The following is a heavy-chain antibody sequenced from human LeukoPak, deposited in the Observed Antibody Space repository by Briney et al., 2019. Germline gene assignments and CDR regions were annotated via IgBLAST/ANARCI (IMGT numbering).Heavy chain of an antibody. J-gene: IGHJ6*02. Sequence: GASVKVSCKASGYTFTSYAMHWVRRAPGQRLEWMGWINAGNGNTKYSQKFQGRVTITRDTSASTAYMELSSLRSEDTAVYYCARARYYDSSGYSIHYYGMDVWGQGTTVTVSS. CDR3: ARARYYDSSGYSIHYYGMDV. D-gene: IGHD3-22*01. CDR2: INAGNGNT. V-gene: IGHV1-3*01. CDR1: GYTFTSYA.